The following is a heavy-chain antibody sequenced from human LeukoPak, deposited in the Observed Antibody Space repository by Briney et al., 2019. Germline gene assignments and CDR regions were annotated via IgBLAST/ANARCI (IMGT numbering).Heavy chain of an antibody. CDR2: INPNSGGT. Sequence: ASVKVSCKASGYTFTGYYMHWVRQAPGQGLEWMGWINPNSGGTNYAQKFQGRVTMTRDTSISTAYMELSRLRSDDTAVYYCARNAAGNLHYYYYMDVWGKGTTVTISS. CDR3: ARNAAGNLHYYYYMDV. J-gene: IGHJ6*03. D-gene: IGHD6-13*01. CDR1: GYTFTGYY. V-gene: IGHV1-2*02.